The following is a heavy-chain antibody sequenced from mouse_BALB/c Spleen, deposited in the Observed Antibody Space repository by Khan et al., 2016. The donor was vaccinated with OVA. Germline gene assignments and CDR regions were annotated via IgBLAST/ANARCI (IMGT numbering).Heavy chain of an antibody. V-gene: IGHV2-6-1*01. J-gene: IGHJ4*01. CDR1: GFSLTNYG. CDR2: IWSDGST. CDR3: ARQPYYHYNIMDY. D-gene: IGHD2-10*01. Sequence: QMQLEESGPGLVAPSQSLSITCTISGFSLTNYGVHWVRQPPGKGLVWLVVIWSDGSTTYNSALKSRLTITKDNSKSQVFLKMNSLQTDDTAMYFCARQPYYHYNIMDYWGQGTSVTVSS.